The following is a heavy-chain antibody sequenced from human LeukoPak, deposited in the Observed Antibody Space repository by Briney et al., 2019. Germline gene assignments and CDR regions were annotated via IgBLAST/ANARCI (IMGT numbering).Heavy chain of an antibody. V-gene: IGHV4-59*01. CDR3: ARERLSSYYYDSSGYYSHFDY. Sequence: TSETLSLTCTVSGGSISSYYWSWIRQPPGKGLEWIGYIYYSGSTNYNPSLESRVTISVDTSKNQFSLKLSSVTAADTAVYYCARERLSSYYYDSSGYYSHFDYWGQGTLVTVSS. D-gene: IGHD3-22*01. CDR1: GGSISSYY. CDR2: IYYSGST. J-gene: IGHJ4*02.